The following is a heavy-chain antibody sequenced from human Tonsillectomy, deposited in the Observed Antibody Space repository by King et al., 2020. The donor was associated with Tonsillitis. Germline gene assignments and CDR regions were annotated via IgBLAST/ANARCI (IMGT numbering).Heavy chain of an antibody. CDR2: ISWNSGSI. J-gene: IGHJ6*02. CDR1: GFTFDDYA. V-gene: IGHV3-9*01. D-gene: IGHD6-13*01. CDR3: AKGISGVGRSWYSGYGMDV. Sequence: VQLVESGGGLVQPGRSLRLSCAASGFTFDDYAMHWVRQSPGKGLEWVSGISWNSGSIGYADSVKGRFTISRDNAKNSLYLQMNSLRAEDTALYYRAKGISGVGRSWYSGYGMDVWGQGTTVTVSS.